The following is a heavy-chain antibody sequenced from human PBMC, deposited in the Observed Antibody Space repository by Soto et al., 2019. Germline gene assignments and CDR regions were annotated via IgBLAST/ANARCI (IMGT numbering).Heavy chain of an antibody. D-gene: IGHD4-17*01. CDR2: IIPIFGTA. CDR3: ARGKNDYGDYANLIYYYGMDV. V-gene: IGHV1-69*13. CDR1: GGTFSSYA. J-gene: IGHJ6*02. Sequence: SVKVSCKASGGTFSSYAISWVRQAPGQGLEWMGGIIPIFGTANYAQKFQGRVTITADESTSTAYMELSSLRSEDTAVYSCARGKNDYGDYANLIYYYGMDVWGQGTTVTVSS.